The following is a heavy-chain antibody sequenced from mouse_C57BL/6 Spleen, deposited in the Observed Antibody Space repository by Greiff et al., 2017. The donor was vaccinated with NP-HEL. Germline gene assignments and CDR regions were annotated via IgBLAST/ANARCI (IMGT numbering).Heavy chain of an antibody. CDR1: GFTFSSYA. CDR3: TRGGPYYYGSSLYAMDY. D-gene: IGHD1-1*01. CDR2: ISSGGDYI. J-gene: IGHJ4*01. V-gene: IGHV5-9-1*02. Sequence: EVQGVESGEGLVKPGGSLKLSCAASGFTFSSYAMSWVRQTPEKRLEWVAYISSGGDYIYYADTVKGRFTISRDNARNTLYLQMSSLKSEDTAMYYCTRGGPYYYGSSLYAMDYWGQGTSVTVSS.